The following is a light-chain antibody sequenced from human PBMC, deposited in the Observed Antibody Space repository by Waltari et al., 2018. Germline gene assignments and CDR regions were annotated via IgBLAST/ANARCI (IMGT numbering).Light chain of an antibody. V-gene: IGLV3-27*01. J-gene: IGLJ3*02. CDR2: KDT. CDR1: VLANKH. Sequence: HELTQPSSVSVSPGQTARITCSGDVLANKHARWFQQKSGQAPMLVIYKDTERPSGVPERFSGSSSGTTVTLTITGAQTEDEADYYCYSAADNNPVVFGGGTKLTVL. CDR3: YSAADNNPVV.